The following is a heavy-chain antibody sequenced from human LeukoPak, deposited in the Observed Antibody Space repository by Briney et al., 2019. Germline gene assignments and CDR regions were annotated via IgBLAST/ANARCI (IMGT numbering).Heavy chain of an antibody. Sequence: ESLRLSCAASGFTFTSYAMSWVRQAPGKGLEWVSGISAGGENTDYADSVKGRFTISRDNSKNTLHLQVNSLRAEDTAAYYCAKSEGSSSARRFDYWGQGTLVTVSS. CDR1: GFTFTSYA. J-gene: IGHJ4*02. D-gene: IGHD6-19*01. CDR3: AKSEGSSSARRFDY. CDR2: ISAGGENT. V-gene: IGHV3-23*01.